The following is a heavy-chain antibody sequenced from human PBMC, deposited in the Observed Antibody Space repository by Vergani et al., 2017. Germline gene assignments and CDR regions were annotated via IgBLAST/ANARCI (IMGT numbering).Heavy chain of an antibody. D-gene: IGHD6-13*01. CDR3: AKAGMGGDAFDI. CDR1: GFTFSSYA. Sequence: VQLLESGGGLVQPGGSLRLSCAASGFTFSSYAMSWVRQAPGKGLEWVSAISGSGGSTYYADSLKGRCTISRDNSKNTLYLQMNCLRAEDTAVYYCAKAGMGGDAFDIWGQGTMVTVSS. CDR2: ISGSGGST. V-gene: IGHV3-23*01. J-gene: IGHJ3*02.